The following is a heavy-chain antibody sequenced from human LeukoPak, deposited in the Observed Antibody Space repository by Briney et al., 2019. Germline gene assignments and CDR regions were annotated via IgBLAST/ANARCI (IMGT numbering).Heavy chain of an antibody. D-gene: IGHD2-2*01. CDR1: GFSFSGNV. CDR3: AGAGPPEAIVVVPAAHFDY. V-gene: IGHV3-23*01. J-gene: IGHJ4*02. CDR2: ITGSGGNT. Sequence: PGGSLRLSCAASGFSFSGNVMSWVRQAPGKGLEWVSAITGSGGNTYYADFVKGRFTISRDNSKNTLYLQMDSLRAEDTAVYYCAGAGPPEAIVVVPAAHFDYWGQGTLVTVSS.